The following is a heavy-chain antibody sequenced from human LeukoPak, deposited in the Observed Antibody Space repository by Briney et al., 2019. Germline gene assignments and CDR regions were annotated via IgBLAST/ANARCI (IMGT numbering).Heavy chain of an antibody. D-gene: IGHD4-17*01. Sequence: PSETLSLTCAVSGGSISSGGYSWSWIRQPPGKGLEWIGYIYHSGSTYYNPSLKSRVTISVDRSKNQFSLKLSSVTAADTAVYYCARGYGDPMGGYHFDYWGQGTLVTVSS. V-gene: IGHV4-30-2*01. CDR3: ARGYGDPMGGYHFDY. CDR1: GGSISSGGYS. CDR2: IYHSGST. J-gene: IGHJ4*02.